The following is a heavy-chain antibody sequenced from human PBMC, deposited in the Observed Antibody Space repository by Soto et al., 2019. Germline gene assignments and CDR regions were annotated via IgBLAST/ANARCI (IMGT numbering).Heavy chain of an antibody. D-gene: IGHD3-3*01. V-gene: IGHV4-31*03. CDR2: ISYSGST. CDR1: GGSISSGSFY. CDR3: ARGVVITQVDY. Sequence: ASETLSLTCTVSGGSISSGSFYWNWIRQHPGKGLEWIGCISYSGSTYYNPSLKSRATISVDTSKNQFSLNLSSVTAADTAVYFCARGVVITQVDYWGQGTQVTVS. J-gene: IGHJ4*02.